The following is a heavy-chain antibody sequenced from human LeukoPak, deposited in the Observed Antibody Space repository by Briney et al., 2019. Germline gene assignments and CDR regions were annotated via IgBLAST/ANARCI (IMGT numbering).Heavy chain of an antibody. CDR2: IYYSGST. J-gene: IGHJ4*02. CDR1: GYSISSGYY. V-gene: IGHV4-61*01. Sequence: SETLSLTCTVSGYSISSGYYWGWIRQPPGKGLEWIGYIYYSGSTDYNPSLKSRVTISIDTSKNQLSLKLTSVTAADTAVYYCARRSDFFDYWGQGTLVTVSS. D-gene: IGHD2/OR15-2a*01. CDR3: ARRSDFFDY.